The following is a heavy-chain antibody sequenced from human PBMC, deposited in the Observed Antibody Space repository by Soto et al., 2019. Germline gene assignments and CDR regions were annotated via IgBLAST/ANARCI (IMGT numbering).Heavy chain of an antibody. Sequence: QITLKESGPMLVKPTQTLTLTCTFSGFSLSTSGVGVGWIRQPPGKALEWLALIYWDDDKRYSPSLKSRLTITKDTSKNQVVLTMTNMDPVDTATYYCAHRSYYGSVSLGFDPWGQGTLVTVSS. CDR2: IYWDDDK. CDR1: GFSLSTSGVG. J-gene: IGHJ5*02. D-gene: IGHD3-10*01. V-gene: IGHV2-5*02. CDR3: AHRSYYGSVSLGFDP.